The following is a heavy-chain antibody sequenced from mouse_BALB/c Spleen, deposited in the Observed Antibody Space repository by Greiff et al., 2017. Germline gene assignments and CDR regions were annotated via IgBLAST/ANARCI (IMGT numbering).Heavy chain of an antibody. J-gene: IGHJ4*01. CDR3: ARLNWDAYAMDY. D-gene: IGHD4-1*02. V-gene: IGHV5-9-1*01. Sequence: EVMLVESGGGLVKPGGSLKLSCAASGFTFSSYAMSWVRQTPEKRLEWVATISSGGSYTYYPDSVKGRFTISRDNAKNTLYLQMSSLRSEDTAMYYCARLNWDAYAMDYWGQGTSVTVSS. CDR1: GFTFSSYA. CDR2: ISSGGSYT.